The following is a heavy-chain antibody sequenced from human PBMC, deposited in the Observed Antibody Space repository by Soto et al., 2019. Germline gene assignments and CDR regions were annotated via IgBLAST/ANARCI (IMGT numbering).Heavy chain of an antibody. CDR3: AKDGVWGSYRFMYYFDY. J-gene: IGHJ4*02. CDR2: ISYDGSNK. D-gene: IGHD3-16*02. Sequence: GGSLRLSCAASGFTFSSYGMHWVRQAPGKGLEWVAVISYDGSNKYYADSVKGRFTISRDNSKNTLYLQMNSLRAEDTAVYYCAKDGVWGSYRFMYYFDYWGQGTLVTVSS. CDR1: GFTFSSYG. V-gene: IGHV3-30*18.